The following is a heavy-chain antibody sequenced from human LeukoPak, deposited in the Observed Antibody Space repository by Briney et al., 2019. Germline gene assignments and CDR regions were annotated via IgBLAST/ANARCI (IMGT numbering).Heavy chain of an antibody. CDR1: GYTFTSYY. V-gene: IGHV1-46*01. J-gene: IGHJ6*03. CDR3: ARSYYDSSGYALYYYYMDV. Sequence: ASVKVSCKASGYTFTSYYMHWVRQAPGQGLEWMGIINPSGGSTNYAQRFQGRVTITADESTSTAYMELSSLRSEDTAVYYCARSYYDSSGYALYYYYMDVWGKGTTVTISS. CDR2: INPSGGST. D-gene: IGHD3-22*01.